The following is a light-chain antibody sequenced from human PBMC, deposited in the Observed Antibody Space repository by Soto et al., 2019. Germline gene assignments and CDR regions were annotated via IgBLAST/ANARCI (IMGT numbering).Light chain of an antibody. Sequence: EIVFTQYPATLPLSPGESATISCRASQRVSSYLGWYQQKPGQAPRLLIYDASNRAIGIPARFSGSGSGTDFSLTSSSPAPEDFSVYYCQQRSNWPLTFGGGTKVEIK. CDR3: QQRSNWPLT. CDR2: DAS. J-gene: IGKJ4*01. V-gene: IGKV3-11*01. CDR1: QRVSSY.